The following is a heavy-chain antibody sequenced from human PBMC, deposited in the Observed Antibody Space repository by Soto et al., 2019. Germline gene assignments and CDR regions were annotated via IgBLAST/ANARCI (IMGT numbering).Heavy chain of an antibody. D-gene: IGHD6-6*01. V-gene: IGHV4-4*02. CDR3: AKGSSSYYYYYMDV. Sequence: SETLSLTCAVSSGSISSSNWWSWVRQPPGKGLEWIGEIYHSGSTNYNPSLKSRVTISVDKSKNQFSLKLSSVTAADTAVYYCAKGSSSYYYYYMDVWGKGTTVTVSS. J-gene: IGHJ6*03. CDR2: IYHSGST. CDR1: SGSISSSNW.